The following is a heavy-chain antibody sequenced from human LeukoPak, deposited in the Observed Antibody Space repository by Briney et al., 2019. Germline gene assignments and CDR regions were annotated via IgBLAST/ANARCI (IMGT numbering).Heavy chain of an antibody. D-gene: IGHD3-10*01. CDR2: IYPCDSDT. Sequence: GESLKISCKGSGYSFTSYWIGWVRQIPGKGLGWMGIIYPCDSDTRYSTSFQGQVTISADQSISTAYLQWSSLKASDTAMYYCARRRGLGNYFDYWGQGALATVSS. V-gene: IGHV5-51*01. CDR3: ARRRGLGNYFDY. J-gene: IGHJ4*02. CDR1: GYSFTSYW.